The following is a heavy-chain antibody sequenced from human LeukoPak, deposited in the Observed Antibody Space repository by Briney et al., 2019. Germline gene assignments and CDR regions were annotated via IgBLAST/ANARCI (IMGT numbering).Heavy chain of an antibody. J-gene: IGHJ6*03. V-gene: IGHV4-39*02. CDR2: IDYSGST. D-gene: IGHD3-16*01. CDR1: GGSISSSTYY. CDR3: ARETSQKGAHYMDV. Sequence: PSETLSLTCTVSGGSISSSTYYWGWIRQPPGKGLEWIGTIDYSGSTYYNPSLKSRVTISVDTSKNQFSLKLISVTAADTAVYYCARETSQKGAHYMDVWGKGTTVTISS.